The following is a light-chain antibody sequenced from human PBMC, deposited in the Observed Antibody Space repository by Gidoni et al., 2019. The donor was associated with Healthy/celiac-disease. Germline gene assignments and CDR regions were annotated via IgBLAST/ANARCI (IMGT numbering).Light chain of an antibody. CDR2: QDS. V-gene: IGLV3-1*01. J-gene: IGLJ2*01. CDR3: QAWDSSTEV. CDR1: KSGDKY. Sequence: SYELPQPPSVSVSPGQTASITCSGDKSGDKYACWYQQKPGQSPVLVIYQDSTRPSGIPERFSGSNSGNTATLTISGTQAMDEADYYCQAWDSSTEVFGGGTKLTVL.